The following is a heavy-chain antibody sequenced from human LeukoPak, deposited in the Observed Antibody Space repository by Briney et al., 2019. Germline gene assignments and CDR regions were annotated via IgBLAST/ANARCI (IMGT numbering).Heavy chain of an antibody. V-gene: IGHV1-46*01. CDR3: TRDNDLDY. CDR1: GYTFTIYY. J-gene: IGHJ4*02. CDR2: IYPGGGST. Sequence: ASVKVSCKASGYTFTIYYIHWVRQAPGQGLEWMGIIYPGGGSTSYAQKFQGRVTMTRDMSTSTVYMELSSLRSEDTAVYYCTRDNDLDYWGQGTLVTVSS. D-gene: IGHD2-8*01.